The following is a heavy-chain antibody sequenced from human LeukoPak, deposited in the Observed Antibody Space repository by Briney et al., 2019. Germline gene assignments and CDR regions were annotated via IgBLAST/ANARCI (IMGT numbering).Heavy chain of an antibody. CDR1: GFTFSSYG. V-gene: IGHV3-30*02. CDR2: IRYDGSDK. CDR3: AKDRWFGQYYFDY. D-gene: IGHD3-10*01. J-gene: IGHJ4*02. Sequence: PGGSLRLSCAASGFTFSSYGMHWVRQAPGKGLEWVAFIRYDGSDKYYGDSVRGRFTISRDNSKNTLYLQMNSLRTEDTALYYCAKDRWFGQYYFDYWGQGTLVTVSS.